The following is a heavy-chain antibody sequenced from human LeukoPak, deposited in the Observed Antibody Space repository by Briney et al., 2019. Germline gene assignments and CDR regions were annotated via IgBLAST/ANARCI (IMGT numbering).Heavy chain of an antibody. D-gene: IGHD5-18*01. J-gene: IGHJ4*02. CDR2: ISGSGGST. CDR3: AKAPPGYSYGYYFDY. Sequence: GGSLRLSCAASGFTFSSYATSWVRQAPGKGLEWVSAISGSGGSTYYADSVKGRFTISRDNSKNTLYLQMNSLRAEDTAVYYCAKAPPGYSYGYYFDYWGQGTLVTVSS. V-gene: IGHV3-23*01. CDR1: GFTFSSYA.